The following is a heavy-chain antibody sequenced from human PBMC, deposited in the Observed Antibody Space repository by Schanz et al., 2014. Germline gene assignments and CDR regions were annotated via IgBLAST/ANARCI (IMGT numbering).Heavy chain of an antibody. CDR1: GGSISSGGYY. D-gene: IGHD2-8*01. CDR3: ARDAMGGPHNRFDP. CDR2: ISYSGTT. Sequence: QVQLQESGPGLVKPSQTLSLTCTVSGGSISSGGYYWSWIRQHPGKGLEWIGYISYSGTTYYNPTIKSRVTKSVSTSKTQFSLKLSSVTAADTAVYYCARDAMGGPHNRFDPGGQGTLVSVSS. V-gene: IGHV4-31*03. J-gene: IGHJ5*02.